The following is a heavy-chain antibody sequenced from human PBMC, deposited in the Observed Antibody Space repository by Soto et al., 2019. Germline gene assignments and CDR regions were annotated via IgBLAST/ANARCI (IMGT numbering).Heavy chain of an antibody. Sequence: PGGSLRLSCAASGFTFCSYAMSWVRQAPGKGLEWVSAISGSGGSTYYADSVKGRFTISRDNSKNTLYLQMNSLRAEDTAVYYCAKDLSRHSFFVDTAMVDLNFDYWGQGTLVTVSS. CDR1: GFTFCSYA. CDR2: ISGSGGST. CDR3: AKDLSRHSFFVDTAMVDLNFDY. V-gene: IGHV3-23*01. J-gene: IGHJ4*02. D-gene: IGHD5-18*01.